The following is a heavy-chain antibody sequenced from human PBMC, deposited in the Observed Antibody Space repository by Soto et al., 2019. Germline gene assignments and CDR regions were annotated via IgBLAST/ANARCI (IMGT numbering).Heavy chain of an antibody. CDR3: AREGRTAGEALYYYYYGMDV. V-gene: IGHV4-31*03. D-gene: IGHD3-10*01. J-gene: IGHJ6*02. CDR1: GGSISSGGYY. CDR2: IYYSGST. Sequence: QVQLQESGPGLVKPSQTLSLTCTVSGGSISSGGYYWSWIRQHPGKGLEWIGYIYYSGSTYYNPSRKSRVTISVDTSKNQFSLKLSSVTAADTAVYYCAREGRTAGEALYYYYYGMDVWGQGTTVTVSS.